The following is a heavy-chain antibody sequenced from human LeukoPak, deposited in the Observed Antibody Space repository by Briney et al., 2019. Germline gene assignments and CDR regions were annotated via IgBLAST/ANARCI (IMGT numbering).Heavy chain of an antibody. V-gene: IGHV3-64*01. CDR2: ISSNGGST. CDR1: GFTFSSYA. Sequence: GGSLRLSCAASGFTFSSYAIHWVRQAPGKGLDYVSAISSNGGSTYYANSVKGRLTISRDNSKNTLYLQMGSLRAEDMAVYYCARDPRGEYYFDYWGQGTLVTVSS. CDR3: ARDPRGEYYFDY. J-gene: IGHJ4*02. D-gene: IGHD3-10*01.